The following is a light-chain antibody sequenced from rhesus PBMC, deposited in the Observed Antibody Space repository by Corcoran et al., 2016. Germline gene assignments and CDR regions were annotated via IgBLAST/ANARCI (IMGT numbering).Light chain of an antibody. J-gene: IGKJ3*01. CDR3: QQGYSPPFT. Sequence: DIQMSQSPSSLSAAVGDKVTITCRASQGISNALAWYQQKPGKAPKFLFYAASSLESGVPSRFSGSRSGTAFTLPISSLQPEDFAPYSCQQGYSPPFTFGPGTKLDIK. CDR2: AAS. V-gene: IGKV1-33*02. CDR1: QGISNA.